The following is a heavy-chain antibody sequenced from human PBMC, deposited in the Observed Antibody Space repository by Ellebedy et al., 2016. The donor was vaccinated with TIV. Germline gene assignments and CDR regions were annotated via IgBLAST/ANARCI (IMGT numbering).Heavy chain of an antibody. V-gene: IGHV3-7*02. CDR1: GLTFRSYW. J-gene: IGHJ4*02. CDR3: ANTVGSTPGGDY. Sequence: GESLKISXAASGLTFRSYWMSWVRQAPGKGLEWVANIKEDGSEKDYVDSVKGRFTISRDNAKNSLYLQMNSLRAEDTAVYYCANTVGSTPGGDYWGQGTLVTVSS. D-gene: IGHD1-26*01. CDR2: IKEDGSEK.